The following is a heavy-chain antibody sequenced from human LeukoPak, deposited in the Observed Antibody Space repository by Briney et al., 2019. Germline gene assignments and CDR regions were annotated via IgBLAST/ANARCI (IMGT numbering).Heavy chain of an antibody. Sequence: PGGSLRLSCAASGFTFSSSWVHWVRQAPGKGLVWVSRIDPDGRTTNYADSVKGRFTISRDNAKNTLYLQMNNLRAEDTAVYFCARVDAYNSGWFDYWGQGTLVTVSS. D-gene: IGHD6-19*01. V-gene: IGHV3-74*01. CDR2: IDPDGRTT. CDR1: GFTFSSSW. CDR3: ARVDAYNSGWFDY. J-gene: IGHJ4*02.